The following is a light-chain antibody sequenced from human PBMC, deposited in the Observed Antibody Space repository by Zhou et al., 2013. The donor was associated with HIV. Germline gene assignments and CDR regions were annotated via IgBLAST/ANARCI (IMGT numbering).Light chain of an antibody. J-gene: IGKJ1*01. Sequence: DIQMTQSPSSLSASVGDRVTVTCRTSQSIGGYLNWYQQKPGKAPKLLIYAASTLQSGVPSRFSGSGSGTEFYLTISSLQPDDLATYFCQQYNSYPRTFGPGTKVEI. CDR2: AAS. CDR1: QSIGGY. CDR3: QQYNSYPRT. V-gene: IGKV1-39*01.